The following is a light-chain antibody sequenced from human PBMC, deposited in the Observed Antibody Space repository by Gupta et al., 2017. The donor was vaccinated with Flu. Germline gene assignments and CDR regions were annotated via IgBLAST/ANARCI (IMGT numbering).Light chain of an antibody. J-gene: IGKJ3*01. V-gene: IGKV1-33*01. CDR3: QQDDNLLGT. CDR1: QDISNY. CDR2: DAS. Sequence: DIQMTQSPSSLSASVGDRVTITCQASQDISNYLNWYQQKPGKAPKLLIYDASNLETGVPSRFSGSDSGTDLTFTISSLQPEDIATYFCQQDDNLLGTFGPGTKVDIK.